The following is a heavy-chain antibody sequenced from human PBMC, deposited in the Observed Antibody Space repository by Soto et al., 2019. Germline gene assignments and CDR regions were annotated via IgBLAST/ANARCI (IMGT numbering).Heavy chain of an antibody. J-gene: IGHJ4*02. Sequence: PGGSLRLSCVGSGFTFSNAWVSWVRQAPGKGLEWVARIKSKADGGTTDYGAPVKDRFTISREDSKNTLYLQRDSLKTEDTAVYYCATDRGWGTKYFDYWGQGTPVTVSS. CDR1: GFTFSNAW. D-gene: IGHD3-16*01. CDR3: ATDRGWGTKYFDY. CDR2: IKSKADGGTT. V-gene: IGHV3-15*01.